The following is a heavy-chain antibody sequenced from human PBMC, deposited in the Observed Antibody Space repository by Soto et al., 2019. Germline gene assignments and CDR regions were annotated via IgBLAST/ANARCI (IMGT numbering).Heavy chain of an antibody. CDR1: GGSITNYY. V-gene: IGHV4-59*08. CDR3: ARHGFGPLHGLVDV. D-gene: IGHD3-10*01. CDR2: INYDGYS. Sequence: QVQLQESGPGLVKPSETLSLICTVSGGSITNYYCSWFRQPPGKGLEWIGYINYDGYSAYNLSLKRRVTLSMDASKTQFSLMLESVTATDTAVYYCARHGFGPLHGLVDVWGPGTTVIVSS. J-gene: IGHJ6*02.